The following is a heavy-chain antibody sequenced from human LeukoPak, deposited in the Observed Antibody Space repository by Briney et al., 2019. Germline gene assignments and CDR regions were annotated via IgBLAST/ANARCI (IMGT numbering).Heavy chain of an antibody. J-gene: IGHJ6*03. CDR1: GYSFTSYW. CDR2: IYPGDSDT. Sequence: GESLKSSCKGSGYSFTSYWIGWVRQMPGKGLEWMGIIYPGDSDTRYSPSFQGQVTISADKSISTAYLQWSSLKASDTAMYYCARSGYYGSGRYYYMDVWGKGTTVTISS. V-gene: IGHV5-51*01. CDR3: ARSGYYGSGRYYYMDV. D-gene: IGHD3-10*01.